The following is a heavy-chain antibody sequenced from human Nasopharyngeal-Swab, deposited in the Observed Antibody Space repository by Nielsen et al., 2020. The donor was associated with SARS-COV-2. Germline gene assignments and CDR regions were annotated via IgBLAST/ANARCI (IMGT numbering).Heavy chain of an antibody. D-gene: IGHD1-26*01. CDR2: IWYDGSNN. Sequence: GESLKISCAASGFTFSSYGMHWVRQAPGKGLEGVAVIWYDGSNNYYADSVKGRFTISRDNSKKTLYLQMNSLRAEETAVYYCAREGIVGATNGLDYWGQGTLVTVSS. CDR1: GFTFSSYG. J-gene: IGHJ4*02. CDR3: AREGIVGATNGLDY. V-gene: IGHV3-33*01.